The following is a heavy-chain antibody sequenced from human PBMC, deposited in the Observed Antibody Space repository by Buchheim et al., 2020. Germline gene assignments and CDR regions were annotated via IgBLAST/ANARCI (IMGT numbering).Heavy chain of an antibody. D-gene: IGHD3-22*01. Sequence: EVQLVESGGGLVQPGGSLRLSCAASGFTFSSYWMSWVRQAPGKGLEWVANINQDGSEKYYVDSLKGRFTISRDNAKNSRYLQMNSLRAEDTAVYYCARDSRGLLGSLFDYWGKGTL. CDR2: INQDGSEK. J-gene: IGHJ4*02. CDR3: ARDSRGLLGSLFDY. V-gene: IGHV3-7*01. CDR1: GFTFSSYW.